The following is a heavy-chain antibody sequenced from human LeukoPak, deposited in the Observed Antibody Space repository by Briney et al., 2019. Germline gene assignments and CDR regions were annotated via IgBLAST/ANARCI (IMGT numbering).Heavy chain of an antibody. J-gene: IGHJ4*02. Sequence: PGGSLRLSCAASGFTVSSNYMSWVRQAPGKGLEWVANIKQDGSEKYYVDSVKGRFTISRDNAKNSLYLQMNSLRAEDTAVYYCAREGDYGSYFDYWGQGTLVTVSS. CDR2: IKQDGSEK. CDR3: AREGDYGSYFDY. CDR1: GFTVSSNY. D-gene: IGHD4-17*01. V-gene: IGHV3-7*03.